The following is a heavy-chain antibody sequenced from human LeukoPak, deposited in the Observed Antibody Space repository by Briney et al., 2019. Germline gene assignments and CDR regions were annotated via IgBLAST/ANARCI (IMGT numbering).Heavy chain of an antibody. Sequence: ASVKVSCKASGGTFSSYAISWVRQAPGQGLEWMGWINPKSGGTNYAQKFQGRVTMARDTSITTGYMELSRLRSDDTAVYYCARDIGDVDTAMVGFDPWGQGTLVTVSS. D-gene: IGHD5-18*01. J-gene: IGHJ5*02. V-gene: IGHV1-2*02. CDR1: GGTFSSYA. CDR2: INPKSGGT. CDR3: ARDIGDVDTAMVGFDP.